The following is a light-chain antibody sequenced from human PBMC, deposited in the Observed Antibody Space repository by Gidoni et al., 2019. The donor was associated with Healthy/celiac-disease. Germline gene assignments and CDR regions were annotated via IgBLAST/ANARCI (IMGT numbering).Light chain of an antibody. CDR2: GAS. V-gene: IGKV3-20*01. CDR1: PSVSSSY. J-gene: IGKJ5*01. CDR3: QQYGSSLIP. Sequence: ESVLTQSPGTLSLSPGERATLSCRASPSVSSSYLAWYQQKPGQAPRLLIYGASSRSTGIPDRFSGSGSGADFTLTISRLEPEYFAVYYCQQYGSSLIPFGQGTRLEIK.